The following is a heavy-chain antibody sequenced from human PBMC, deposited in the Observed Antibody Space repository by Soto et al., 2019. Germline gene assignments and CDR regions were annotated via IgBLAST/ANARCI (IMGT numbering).Heavy chain of an antibody. Sequence: QVQLVESGGGVVQPGRSLRLSCAASGFTFSSYGMHWVRQAPGKGLEWVAVIWYDGSNKYYADSVKGRFTISRDNSKNTLYLQMNSLIAEDTAVYYCARQDYGDYSWYFDLWGRGTLVTVSS. CDR1: GFTFSSYG. J-gene: IGHJ2*01. CDR3: ARQDYGDYSWYFDL. V-gene: IGHV3-33*01. CDR2: IWYDGSNK. D-gene: IGHD4-17*01.